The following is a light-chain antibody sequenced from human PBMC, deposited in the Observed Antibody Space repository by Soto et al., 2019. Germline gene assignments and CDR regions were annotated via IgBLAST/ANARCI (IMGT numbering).Light chain of an antibody. J-gene: IGKJ1*01. V-gene: IGKV3-15*01. Sequence: EIVMTQSPFTLSVSPGERATLSCRASQSVSSRLAWYQQKPGQAPRLLIYGASTRATGIPARFSGSGSGTEFTLSISRLESEDFAVYYCQQYDNSPWTFGQGTKVEIK. CDR1: QSVSSR. CDR3: QQYDNSPWT. CDR2: GAS.